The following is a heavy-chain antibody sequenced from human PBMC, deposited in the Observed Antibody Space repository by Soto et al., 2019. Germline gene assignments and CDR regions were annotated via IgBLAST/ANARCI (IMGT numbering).Heavy chain of an antibody. J-gene: IGHJ6*02. CDR2: IYYSGST. D-gene: IGHD3-9*01. Sequence: QVQLQESGPGLVKPSQTLSLTCTVSGGSISSGDYYWSWIRQPPGKGLEWIGYIYYSGSTYYNPSLKSRVTISVGTSTNQFSLKLSSVTAADTAVYYCARDQPLYYDILTGLYGMDVWGQGTTVTVSS. CDR1: GGSISSGDYY. CDR3: ARDQPLYYDILTGLYGMDV. V-gene: IGHV4-30-4*01.